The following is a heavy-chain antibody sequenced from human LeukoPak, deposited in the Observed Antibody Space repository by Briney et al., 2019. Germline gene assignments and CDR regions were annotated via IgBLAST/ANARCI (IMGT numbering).Heavy chain of an antibody. CDR1: TRYFTNYW. V-gene: IGHV3-74*01. CDR3: AELGITMIGGV. CDR2: IDRDGLRE. J-gene: IGHJ6*04. Sequence: GGSLRLSCTASTRYFTNYWMHWVRQVPGKGLAWLSRIDRDGLREDYADSVRGRFTISRDNAKNSLYLQMNSLRAEDTAVYYCAELGITMIGGVWGKGTTVTISS. D-gene: IGHD3-10*02.